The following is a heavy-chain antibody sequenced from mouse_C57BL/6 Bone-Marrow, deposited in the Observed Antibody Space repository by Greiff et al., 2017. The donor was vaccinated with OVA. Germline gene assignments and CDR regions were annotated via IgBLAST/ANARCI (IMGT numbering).Heavy chain of an antibody. J-gene: IGHJ2*01. CDR3: ARWGMRCF. Sequence: QVQLQQPGAELVKPGASVKMSCKASGYTFTSYWITWVKQRPGQGLEWIGDIYPGSGSTNYNEKFKSKATLTADKSSSTAYMELRSLTSEDSAVYFCARWGMRCFWGQGTTLTVSS. CDR1: GYTFTSYW. V-gene: IGHV1-55*01. CDR2: IYPGSGST.